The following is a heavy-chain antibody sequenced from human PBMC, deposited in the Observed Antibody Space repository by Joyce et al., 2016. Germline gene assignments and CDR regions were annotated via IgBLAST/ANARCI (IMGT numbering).Heavy chain of an antibody. J-gene: IGHJ6*03. CDR2: INPNSGGT. Sequence: QVQLVQSGAEVKKPGASVKVSCKASGYTLTGYYMHWVRQAPGQGLEWMGWINPNSGGTNYAQKFQGRVTMTRDTSISTAYMELRRLTSDDTVVYYCARGGETPYYFYYYMDVWGKGTTVTVSS. V-gene: IGHV1-2*02. CDR1: GYTLTGYY. CDR3: ARGGETPYYFYYYMDV. D-gene: IGHD5-12*01.